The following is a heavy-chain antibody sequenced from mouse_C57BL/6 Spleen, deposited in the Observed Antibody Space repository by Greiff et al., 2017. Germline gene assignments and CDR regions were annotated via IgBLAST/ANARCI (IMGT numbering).Heavy chain of an antibody. J-gene: IGHJ4*01. D-gene: IGHD2-4*01. V-gene: IGHV6-6*01. CDR3: TRIYYDYDEDAMDY. CDR1: GFTFSDAW. CDR2: IRNKANNHAT. Sequence: EVKLVESGGGLVQPGGSMKLSCAASGFTFSDAWMDWVRQSPEKGLEWVAEIRNKANNHATYYAESVKGRFTISRDDSKSSVYLQMNSLRAEDTGIYYCTRIYYDYDEDAMDYWGQGTSVTVSS.